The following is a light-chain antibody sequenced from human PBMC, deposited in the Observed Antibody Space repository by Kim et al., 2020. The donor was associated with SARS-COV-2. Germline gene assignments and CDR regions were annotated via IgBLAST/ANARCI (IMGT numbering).Light chain of an antibody. V-gene: IGKV3-15*01. J-gene: IGKJ2*01. CDR3: HQYVNWPDT. CDR2: GAS. CDR1: QSVSRS. Sequence: SLCPGKRAPLSWRASQSVSRSLAWYQLRPGQAPRLLIYGASTRATDIPARFSASGSGREFTLTISSVQSEDLAVYYCHQYVNWPDTFGQGTKLEI.